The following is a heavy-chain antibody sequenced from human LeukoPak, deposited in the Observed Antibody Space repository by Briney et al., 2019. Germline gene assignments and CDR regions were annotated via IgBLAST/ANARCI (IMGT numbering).Heavy chain of an antibody. D-gene: IGHD1-26*01. Sequence: ASVKVSCKASGYTFTSYAMHWVRQAPGQKLEWMGWISAGNGNTKYSQKFQGRVTITRDTSASTAYMELSRLRSDDTAVYYCARPGELTASYYFDYWGQGTLVTVSS. CDR3: ARPGELTASYYFDY. CDR1: GYTFTSYA. CDR2: ISAGNGNT. V-gene: IGHV1-3*01. J-gene: IGHJ4*02.